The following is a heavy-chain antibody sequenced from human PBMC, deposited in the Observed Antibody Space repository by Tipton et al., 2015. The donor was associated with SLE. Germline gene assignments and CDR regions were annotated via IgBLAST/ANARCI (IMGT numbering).Heavy chain of an antibody. CDR1: GGSVSGNDW. V-gene: IGHV4-4*02. CDR3: ARCSTRHYYYYYMDV. D-gene: IGHD2-2*01. J-gene: IGHJ6*03. CDR2: IYYSGST. Sequence: GLVKPSGTLSLSCAVSGGSVSGNDWWSWVRQPPGKGLEWIGYIYYSGSTNYNPSLKSRVTISIDTSKNQFSLKLSSVTAADTAVYYCARCSTRHYYYYYMDVWGKGTTVTVSS.